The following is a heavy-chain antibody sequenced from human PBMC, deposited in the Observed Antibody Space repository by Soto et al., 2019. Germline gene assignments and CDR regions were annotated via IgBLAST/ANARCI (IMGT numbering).Heavy chain of an antibody. CDR3: ARDIRGYSRALDY. CDR2: IDYNGIT. CDR1: GDSVNSGSYY. D-gene: IGHD5-18*01. V-gene: IGHV4-61*03. J-gene: IGHJ4*02. Sequence: SETLSLTFTVSGDSVNSGSYYWTWVRQPPGKGLEWIGYIDYNGITNYKPSLQSRVPMSIETYNNRYSLELTSVTAADTAFYYCARDIRGYSRALDYWGQGTLVTVS.